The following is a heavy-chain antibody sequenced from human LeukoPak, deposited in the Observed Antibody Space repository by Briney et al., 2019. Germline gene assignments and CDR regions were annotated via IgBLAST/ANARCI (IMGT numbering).Heavy chain of an antibody. CDR2: IYYSGST. J-gene: IGHJ5*02. Sequence: PSETLSLTCTVSGGSISSSSYYWGWIRQPPGKGLEWFGSIYYSGSTYYNPSLKSRVTISVDTSKNQFSLKLSSVTAADTAVYYCARGIAAAGTTYNWFDPWGQGTLVTVSS. CDR1: GGSISSSSYY. D-gene: IGHD6-13*01. V-gene: IGHV4-39*01. CDR3: ARGIAAAGTTYNWFDP.